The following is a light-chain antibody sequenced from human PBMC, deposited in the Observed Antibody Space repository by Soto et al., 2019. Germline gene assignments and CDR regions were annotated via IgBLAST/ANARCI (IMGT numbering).Light chain of an antibody. J-gene: IGLJ1*01. Sequence: QSVLTQPPSASGTPGQRVTISCSESSSDIGSTYVYWYQQLPGTAPKLLIYVNDQRPSGVPDRFSGSKSGTSASLAISGLRSEDEADYYCAAWDDSLSGYVFGTGTKLTVL. CDR2: VND. V-gene: IGLV1-47*02. CDR1: SSDIGSTY. CDR3: AAWDDSLSGYV.